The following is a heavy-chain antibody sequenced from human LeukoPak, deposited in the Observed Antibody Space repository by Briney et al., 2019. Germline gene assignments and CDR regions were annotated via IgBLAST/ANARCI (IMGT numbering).Heavy chain of an antibody. CDR1: GGSISSGTYY. D-gene: IGHD2-15*01. CDR3: ARHHTARGYCSGGSCQNGFDP. V-gene: IGHV4-61*02. Sequence: SQTLSLTCTVSGGSISSGTYYWSWIRQPAGKGLEWIGRIYTSGSTNYNPSLKSRVTISVDTSKNQFSLKLSSVTAADTAVYYCARHHTARGYCSGGSCQNGFDPWGQGTLVTVSS. J-gene: IGHJ5*02. CDR2: IYTSGST.